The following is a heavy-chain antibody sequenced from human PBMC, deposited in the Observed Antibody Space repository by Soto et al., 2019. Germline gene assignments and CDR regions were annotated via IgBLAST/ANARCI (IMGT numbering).Heavy chain of an antibody. V-gene: IGHV3-23*01. CDR3: AKDSNVHQWLVRYFDY. D-gene: IGHD6-19*01. CDR1: GFTFSSYA. CDR2: ISGSGGST. Sequence: GGSLRLSCAASGFTFSSYAMSWVRQAPGKGLEWVSAISGSGGSTYYADSVKGRFTISRDNSKNTLYLQMNSLRAEDTAVYYCAKDSNVHQWLVRYFDYWGQGTLVTVSS. J-gene: IGHJ4*02.